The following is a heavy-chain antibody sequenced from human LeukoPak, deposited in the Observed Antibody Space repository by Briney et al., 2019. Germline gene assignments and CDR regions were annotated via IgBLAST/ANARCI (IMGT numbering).Heavy chain of an antibody. CDR1: GGSFSGYY. CDR3: ARESSSSWTIDY. J-gene: IGHJ4*02. Sequence: SETLSLTCAVYGGSFSGYYWSWIRQPPGEGLEWIGEINHSGSTNYNPSLKSRVTISVDTSKNQFSLKLSSVTAADTAVYYCARESSSSWTIDYWGQGTLVTVSS. V-gene: IGHV4-34*01. CDR2: INHSGST. D-gene: IGHD6-13*01.